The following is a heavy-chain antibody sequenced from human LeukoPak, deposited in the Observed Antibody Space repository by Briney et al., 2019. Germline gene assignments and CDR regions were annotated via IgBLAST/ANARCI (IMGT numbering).Heavy chain of an antibody. J-gene: IGHJ4*02. D-gene: IGHD6-19*01. CDR1: GFTFSSYA. CDR2: ISYDGSNK. V-gene: IGHV3-30-3*01. CDR3: ARDLSAVAGTGDY. Sequence: GGSLRLSCAASGFTFSSYAMHWVRQAPGKGLEWVAVISYDGSNKYYADSVKGRFTISRDNSKNTLYLQMNSLRAEDTAVYYCARDLSAVAGTGDYWDQGTLVTVSS.